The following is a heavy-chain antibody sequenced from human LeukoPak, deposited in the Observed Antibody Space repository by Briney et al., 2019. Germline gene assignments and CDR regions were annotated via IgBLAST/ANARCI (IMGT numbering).Heavy chain of an antibody. CDR2: VYYSGDT. Sequence: SETLSLTCTASGGSISSYYWSWIRQPPGKGLEWIGYVYYSGDTNYNPSLKSRVTISVDTSKSQFSLKLRSVTAADTAVYYCARDRGYSYGHNWLDPWGQGTLVTVSS. J-gene: IGHJ5*02. CDR1: GGSISSYY. D-gene: IGHD5-18*01. V-gene: IGHV4-59*01. CDR3: ARDRGYSYGHNWLDP.